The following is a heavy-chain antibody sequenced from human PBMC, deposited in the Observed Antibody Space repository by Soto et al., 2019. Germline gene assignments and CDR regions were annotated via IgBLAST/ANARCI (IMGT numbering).Heavy chain of an antibody. CDR2: TYYRSKWYN. CDR3: AREDTMVRGVIIVVPNYGMDV. J-gene: IGHJ6*02. Sequence: SHSRSVICGISGDGGSRICAAWKWIRQTPSRGLEWLGRTYYRSKWYNDYAVSVKSRITINPDTSKNQFSLQLNSVTPEDTAVYYCAREDTMVRGVIIVVPNYGMDVWGQGTTVTVSS. CDR1: GDGGSRICAA. V-gene: IGHV6-1*01. D-gene: IGHD3-10*01.